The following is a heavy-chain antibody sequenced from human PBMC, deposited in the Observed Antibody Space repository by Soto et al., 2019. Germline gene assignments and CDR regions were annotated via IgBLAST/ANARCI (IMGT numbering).Heavy chain of an antibody. CDR1: GFTFSIYA. D-gene: IGHD2-15*01. CDR3: ASPYGGKLGAALDL. J-gene: IGHJ3*01. CDR2: ISDCGGSA. Sequence: EVQLLESGGGLVQPGGSLRLSCAASGFTFSIYAMSWVRQVPGKGLEWVSTISDCGGSAYYADSVKGRFTISRDNSKNTLYLQMNSLRAEDTAVYYCASPYGGKLGAALDLWGQGTMVTVSS. V-gene: IGHV3-23*01.